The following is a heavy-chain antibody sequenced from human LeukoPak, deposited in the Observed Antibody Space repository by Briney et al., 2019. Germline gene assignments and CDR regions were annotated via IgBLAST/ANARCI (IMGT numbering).Heavy chain of an antibody. D-gene: IGHD3-10*01. CDR2: VYASGST. Sequence: PSETLSLTCSVSGGSMSSGNYYWSWIRQPAGKGLEWIGRVYASGSTNYNPSLNSRVTMSVDTSKNQFSLNLRSVTAADTAVYFCARGNYYGSGSFTWFDPWGQGTLVTVSS. CDR3: ARGNYYGSGSFTWFDP. V-gene: IGHV4-61*02. CDR1: GGSMSSGNYY. J-gene: IGHJ5*02.